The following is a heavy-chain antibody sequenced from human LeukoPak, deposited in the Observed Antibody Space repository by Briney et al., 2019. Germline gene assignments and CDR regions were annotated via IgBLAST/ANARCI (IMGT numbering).Heavy chain of an antibody. CDR3: ARGGSSRYFGQRDQNYFDY. Sequence: SETLSLTCAVYGGSFSGYYWSWIRQPPGKGLEWIGEINHSGSTNYNPSLKSRVTISVDTSKNQFSLKLSSVTAADTAVYYCARGGSSRYFGQRDQNYFDYWGQGTLVTVSS. CDR2: INHSGST. V-gene: IGHV4-34*01. D-gene: IGHD6-13*01. J-gene: IGHJ4*02. CDR1: GGSFSGYY.